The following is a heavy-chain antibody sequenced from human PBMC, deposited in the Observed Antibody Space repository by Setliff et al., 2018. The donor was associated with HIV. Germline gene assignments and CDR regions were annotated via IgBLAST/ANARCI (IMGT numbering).Heavy chain of an antibody. D-gene: IGHD3-22*01. J-gene: IGHJ4*02. CDR2: IYYSGSA. Sequence: SETLSLTCTVSGVSISSYYWSWIRQPPGKGLEYIGYIYYSGSANYTPSLKSRVTISLDTSKSQFSLKLSSVTAADTAMYYCARVLDYYDSSPYHFDYWGQGTLVTVSS. CDR3: ARVLDYYDSSPYHFDY. V-gene: IGHV4-59*01. CDR1: GVSISSYY.